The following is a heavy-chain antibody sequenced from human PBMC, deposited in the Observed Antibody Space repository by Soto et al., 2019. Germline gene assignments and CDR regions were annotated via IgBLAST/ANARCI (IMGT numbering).Heavy chain of an antibody. CDR1: GFTFSSYS. D-gene: IGHD4-17*01. V-gene: IGHV3-48*01. CDR3: ARDPYGDYDGGAFDI. J-gene: IGHJ3*02. CDR2: ISSSSSTI. Sequence: GGSLRLSCAASGFTFSSYSMNWVRQAPGKGLEWVSYISSSSSTIYYADSVKGRFTISRDNAKNSLYLQMNSLRAEDTAVYYCARDPYGDYDGGAFDIWGQGTMVTVSS.